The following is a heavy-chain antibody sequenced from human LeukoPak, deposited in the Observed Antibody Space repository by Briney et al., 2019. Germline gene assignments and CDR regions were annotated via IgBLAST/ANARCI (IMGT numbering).Heavy chain of an antibody. J-gene: IGHJ4*02. CDR3: STDEWS. CDR2: ISSSNSYT. V-gene: IGHV3-11*03. Sequence: PGGSLRLSCAASGFTFSDYYMSWIRQAPGKGLERVSYISSSNSYTNYADSVKGRFYADSVKGRFTISRDNAKNSLYLQMNSLRAEDTAVYYCSTDEWSWGQGTLVTVSS. D-gene: IGHD2-8*01. CDR1: GFTFSDYY.